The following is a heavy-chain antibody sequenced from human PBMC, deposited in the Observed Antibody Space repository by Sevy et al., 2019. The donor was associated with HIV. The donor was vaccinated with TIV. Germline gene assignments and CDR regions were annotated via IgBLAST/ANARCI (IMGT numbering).Heavy chain of an antibody. Sequence: GGSLRLSCAASGFTFSSYAMSWVRQAPGKGLEWVSGISASGGATFYTDSVKGRFTISRDNSNNTLYLHMNSLRAEDTAVYYCARARGYGRGYFDYWGQGTLVTVSS. CDR1: GFTFSSYA. J-gene: IGHJ4*02. CDR3: ARARGYGRGYFDY. V-gene: IGHV3-23*01. D-gene: IGHD5-18*01. CDR2: ISASGGAT.